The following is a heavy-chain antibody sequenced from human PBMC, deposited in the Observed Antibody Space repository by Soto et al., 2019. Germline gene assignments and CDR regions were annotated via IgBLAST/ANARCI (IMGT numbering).Heavy chain of an antibody. J-gene: IGHJ6*02. CDR3: ARGIRYYYYYGMDV. CDR2: INHSGST. V-gene: IGHV4-34*01. Sequence: SETLSLTCAVYGGSFSGYYWSWIRQPPGKGLEWIGEINHSGSTNYNPSLKSRVTISVDTSKNQFSLKLRSVTAADTAVYYCARGIRYYYYYGMDVWGQGTTVT. D-gene: IGHD3-3*02. CDR1: GGSFSGYY.